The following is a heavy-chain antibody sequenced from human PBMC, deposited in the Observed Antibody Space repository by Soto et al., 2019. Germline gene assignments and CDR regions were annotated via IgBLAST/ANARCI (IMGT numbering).Heavy chain of an antibody. CDR1: GFIFSSYE. D-gene: IGHD1-26*01. J-gene: IGHJ4*02. V-gene: IGHV3-48*03. CDR2: IGISGNTI. CDR3: VRDVVGAPTFDY. Sequence: EVQLVESGGGLEQHGGSLRLSCAASGFIFSSYEMNWVRQTPGKGLEWVSYIGISGNTIYYADSVKGRFTISRDNAKNSLYLQMNSLRAEDTAVYYCVRDVVGAPTFDYWGQGTLVTVSS.